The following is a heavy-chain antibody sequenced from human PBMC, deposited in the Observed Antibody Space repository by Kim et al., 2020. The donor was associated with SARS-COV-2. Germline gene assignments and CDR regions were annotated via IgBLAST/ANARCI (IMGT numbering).Heavy chain of an antibody. CDR2: ISTNGSTI. J-gene: IGHJ4*02. CDR3: RRHDY. CDR1: GFTFSTHE. V-gene: IGHV3-48*03. Sequence: GGSLRLSCATSGFTFSTHEMNWVRQAPGKGLEWVSYISTNGSTIYYADSVKGRFTISRDNAKDTLYLQMNSLRAEDTAVYYCRRHDYWGQGTLVTLSS.